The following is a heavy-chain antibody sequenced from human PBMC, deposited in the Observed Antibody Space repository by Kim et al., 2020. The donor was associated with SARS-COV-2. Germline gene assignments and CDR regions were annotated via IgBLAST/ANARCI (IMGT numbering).Heavy chain of an antibody. D-gene: IGHD3-22*01. CDR1: GFTFSSYR. Sequence: GGSLRLSCEASGFTFSSYRMHWVRQAPGKGLVWVSRIDSDGSGTRYADSVKGRLTISRDNAKNTLYLQMNSLRAEDTAVYYCARLHSSGNRSLWGQGTMVTVSS. J-gene: IGHJ4*02. CDR2: IDSDGSGT. V-gene: IGHV3-74*01. CDR3: ARLHSSGNRSL.